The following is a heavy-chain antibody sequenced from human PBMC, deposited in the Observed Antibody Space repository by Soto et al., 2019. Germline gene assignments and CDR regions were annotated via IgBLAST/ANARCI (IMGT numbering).Heavy chain of an antibody. D-gene: IGHD3-10*01. V-gene: IGHV1-69*02. J-gene: IGHJ4*02. Sequence: QVQLVQSGAEVKKPGSSVKVSCKASGGTFSSYTISWVRQTPGQGLEWVGRISPIIGIANYAQKFQGRVTITADKSTSPAYMELSSLRSEDKDLYYCPRVDYYGSVSYYRHFDYWGQGTLVTVSS. CDR3: PRVDYYGSVSYYRHFDY. CDR1: GGTFSSYT. CDR2: ISPIIGIA.